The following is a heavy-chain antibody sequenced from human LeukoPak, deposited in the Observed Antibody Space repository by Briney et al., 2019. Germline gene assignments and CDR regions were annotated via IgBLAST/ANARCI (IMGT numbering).Heavy chain of an antibody. D-gene: IGHD6-13*01. J-gene: IGHJ4*02. V-gene: IGHV1-2*02. Sequence: ASVKVSCKASGYTFIGYFMHWVRQAPGQGLEWMGWINPNSGGTNYAQKFQSRVTMTRDTSIGTAYMDLSRLKSDDTAVYYCARDKFSSSLTPNYWGQGCLVSVSS. CDR3: ARDKFSSSLTPNY. CDR1: GYTFIGYF. CDR2: INPNSGGT.